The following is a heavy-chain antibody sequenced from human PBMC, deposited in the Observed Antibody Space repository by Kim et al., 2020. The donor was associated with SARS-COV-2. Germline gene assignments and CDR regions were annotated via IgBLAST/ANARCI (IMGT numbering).Heavy chain of an antibody. Sequence: GGSLRLSCAASGFTFSNAWMSWVRQAPGKGLEWVGRIKSKTDGGTTDYAAPVKGRFTISRDDSKNTLYLQMNSLKTEDTAVYYCTTDKNPAVATIQYDYWGQGTLVTVSS. CDR3: TTDKNPAVATIQYDY. D-gene: IGHD5-12*01. CDR1: GFTFSNAW. J-gene: IGHJ4*02. CDR2: IKSKTDGGTT. V-gene: IGHV3-15*01.